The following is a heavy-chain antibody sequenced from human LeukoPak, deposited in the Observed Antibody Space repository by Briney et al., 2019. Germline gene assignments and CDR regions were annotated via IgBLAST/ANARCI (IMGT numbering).Heavy chain of an antibody. D-gene: IGHD2-21*01. CDR1: GGTFSSYA. J-gene: IGHJ4*02. CDR3: TIIPNVILFTHYFEY. V-gene: IGHV1-69*13. Sequence: ASVTVSCKASGGTFSSYAISWVRQAPGQGLEWMGGIIPIFGTANYAQKFQGRVTITADEPTRTAYMELTYVRSDDTAVYYCTIIPNVILFTHYFEYWGQGTLVTVSS. CDR2: IIPIFGTA.